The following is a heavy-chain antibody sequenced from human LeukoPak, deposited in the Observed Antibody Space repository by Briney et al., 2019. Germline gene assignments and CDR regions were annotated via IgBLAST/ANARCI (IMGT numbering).Heavy chain of an antibody. CDR2: AYYRSKWYN. Sequence: SQTVSLTCAISGDSVSSNSAAWNWIRQSPSRGLEWLGRAYYRSKWYNDYAVSVKSRITINPDTSKNQFSLQLNSVTPEDTAVYYCARGKQDWAYWYFDLWGRGTLVTVSS. J-gene: IGHJ2*01. CDR3: ARGKQDWAYWYFDL. CDR1: GDSVSSNSAA. D-gene: IGHD3/OR15-3a*01. V-gene: IGHV6-1*01.